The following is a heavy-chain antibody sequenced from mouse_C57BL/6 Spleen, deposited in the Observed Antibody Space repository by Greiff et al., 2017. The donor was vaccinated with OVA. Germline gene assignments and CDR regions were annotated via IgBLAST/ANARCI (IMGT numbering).Heavy chain of an antibody. V-gene: IGHV1-82*01. CDR1: GYAFSSSW. CDR2: IYPGDGDT. CDR3: ARYPSYWYFDV. J-gene: IGHJ1*03. D-gene: IGHD2-10*02. Sequence: QVQLQQSGPELVKPGASVKISCKASGYAFSSSWMNWVKQRPGKGLEWIGRIYPGDGDTNYNGTFKGKATLTADKSSSTAYMQLSSLTSEDSAVYFCARYPSYWYFDVWGTGTTVTVSS.